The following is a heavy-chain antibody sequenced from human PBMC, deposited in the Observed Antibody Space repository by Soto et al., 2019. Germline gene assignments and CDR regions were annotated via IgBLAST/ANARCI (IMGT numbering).Heavy chain of an antibody. Sequence: LSLTCTVSGGSVSSRSHYWSWIRQPPGKGLEWIGYIYYSGSTKYNPSLRSRVTISVDTSKNQFSLKVSSVTAADTAIYYCARDFCGGDCSDDYYYYAMDVWGQGTTVTVSS. CDR1: GGSVSSRSHY. D-gene: IGHD2-21*02. J-gene: IGHJ6*02. CDR3: ARDFCGGDCSDDYYYYAMDV. V-gene: IGHV4-61*01. CDR2: IYYSGST.